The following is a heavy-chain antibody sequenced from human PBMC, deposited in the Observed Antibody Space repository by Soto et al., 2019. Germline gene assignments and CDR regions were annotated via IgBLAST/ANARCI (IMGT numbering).Heavy chain of an antibody. CDR2: ISAYNGNT. CDR1: GYTFTSYG. V-gene: IGHV1-18*01. Sequence: QVQLVQSGAEVKKPGASVKVSCKASGYTFTSYGISWVRQAPGQGIEWMGWISAYNGNTNYAQKIQGRASMTTATSTSTAYMELRSLTSDDTAVSYCARSWAAAGPFDYWGQGTLVTVSS. D-gene: IGHD6-13*01. J-gene: IGHJ4*02. CDR3: ARSWAAAGPFDY.